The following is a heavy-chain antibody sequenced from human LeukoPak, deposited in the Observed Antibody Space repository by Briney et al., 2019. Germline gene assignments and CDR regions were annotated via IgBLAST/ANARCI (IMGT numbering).Heavy chain of an antibody. CDR1: VLTVSTSY. J-gene: IGHJ4*02. D-gene: IGHD1-14*01. V-gene: IGHV3-53*01. Sequence: PGGSLRLSCAVSVLTVSTSYMNWVRQAPGKGLEWGSVIYSGGSTYYADSVKGRFTISRDNSKNTLYLQMNSLRAEDTAVYYCARLAGNGFHLRPDYWGQGTLVTVSS. CDR3: ARLAGNGFHLRPDY. CDR2: IYSGGST.